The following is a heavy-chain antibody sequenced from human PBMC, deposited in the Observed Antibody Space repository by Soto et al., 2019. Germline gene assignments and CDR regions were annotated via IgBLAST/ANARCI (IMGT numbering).Heavy chain of an antibody. CDR3: AIRGYSRVDY. CDR1: YYSVTAFS. D-gene: IGHD6-25*01. V-gene: IGHV1-3*01. J-gene: IGHJ4*02. CDR2: IRPLSGKT. Sequence: GASVQGSCNASYYSVTAFSILCLHQAPGQRLQWMGCIRPLSGKTQYAEKFKGRVTITRDTSPSTAYMELRSLTSEDTAIYCCAIRGYSRVDYWGQGTLVTVSS.